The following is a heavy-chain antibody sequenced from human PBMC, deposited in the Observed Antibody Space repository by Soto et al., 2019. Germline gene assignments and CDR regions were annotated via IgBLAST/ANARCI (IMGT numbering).Heavy chain of an antibody. CDR1: GFTFSGYY. CDR2: LSGSGGTT. J-gene: IGHJ4*02. D-gene: IGHD3-10*01. V-gene: IGHV3-23*01. CDR3: AKQRAGYGSGSDTFYFDF. Sequence: GGSLRLSCEASGFTFSGYYMTWIRQAPGKGLEWVSALSGSGGTTYYADSVRGRFTISRDNSKNTLFLQMSSLRAEDTALYYCAKQRAGYGSGSDTFYFDFWGQGTLVTVSS.